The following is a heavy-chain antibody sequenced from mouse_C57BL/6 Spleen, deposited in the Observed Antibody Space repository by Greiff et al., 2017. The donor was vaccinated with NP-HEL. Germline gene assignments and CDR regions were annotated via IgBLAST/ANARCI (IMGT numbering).Heavy chain of an antibody. Sequence: EVKLVESGPGLVKPSQSLSLTCSVTGYSITSGYYWNWIRQFPGNKLEWMGYISYDGSNNYNPSLKNRISITRDTSKNQFFLKLNSVTTEDTATYYCARGLLRHAMDYWGQGTSVTVSS. CDR1: GYSITSGYY. CDR3: ARGLLRHAMDY. J-gene: IGHJ4*01. D-gene: IGHD1-1*01. CDR2: ISYDGSN. V-gene: IGHV3-6*01.